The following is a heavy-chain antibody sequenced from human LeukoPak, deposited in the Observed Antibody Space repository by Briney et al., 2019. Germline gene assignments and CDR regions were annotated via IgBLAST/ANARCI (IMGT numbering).Heavy chain of an antibody. D-gene: IGHD2-2*01. Sequence: GGSLRLSCAASGFTFSSYGMSWVRQAPGKGLEWVSAISGSGGSTYYADSVKGRFTISRDNSKNTLYLQMNSLRAEDTAVYYCAKDGVYCSSTSCSFVTFDYWXXGTLVTVSS. J-gene: IGHJ4*02. CDR3: AKDGVYCSSTSCSFVTFDY. CDR2: ISGSGGST. V-gene: IGHV3-23*01. CDR1: GFTFSSYG.